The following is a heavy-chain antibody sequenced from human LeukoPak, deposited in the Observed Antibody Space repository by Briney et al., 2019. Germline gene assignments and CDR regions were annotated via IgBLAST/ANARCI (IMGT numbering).Heavy chain of an antibody. V-gene: IGHV1-69*05. J-gene: IGHJ4*02. Sequence: SVKVSCKASAGTFSSYAISWVRQAPGHGLEWMGGIIPIFGTANYAQKFQGRVTITTDESTSAAYMELSSLRSEDTAVYYCARDDLDSSSWYGYWGRGTLVTVSS. CDR2: IIPIFGTA. CDR1: AGTFSSYA. CDR3: ARDDLDSSSWYGY. D-gene: IGHD6-13*01.